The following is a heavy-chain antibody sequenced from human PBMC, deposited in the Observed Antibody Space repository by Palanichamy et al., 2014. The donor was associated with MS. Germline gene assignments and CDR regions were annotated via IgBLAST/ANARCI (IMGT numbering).Heavy chain of an antibody. D-gene: IGHD2-15*01. V-gene: IGHV3-30-3*01. Sequence: VEVWGRAWSSLGRSLRLSCAASGFTFSSYAMHWVRQAPGKGLEWVAVISYDGSNKYYADSVKGRFTISRDNSKNTLYLQMNSLRAEDTAVYYCASGEVPDCSGGSCYSDRNYYYYGMDVWGQGTTVTVSS. CDR3: ASGEVPDCSGGSCYSDRNYYYYGMDV. CDR1: GFTFSSYA. CDR2: ISYDGSNK. J-gene: IGHJ6*02.